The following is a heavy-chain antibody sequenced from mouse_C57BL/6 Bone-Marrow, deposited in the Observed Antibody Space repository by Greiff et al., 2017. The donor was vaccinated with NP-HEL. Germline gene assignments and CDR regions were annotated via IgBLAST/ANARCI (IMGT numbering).Heavy chain of an antibody. CDR2: ISGGGGNT. Sequence: EVNVVESGGGLVKPGGSLKLSCAASGFTFSSYTMSWVRQTPEKRLEWVATISGGGGNTYYPDSVKGRFTISRDNAKNTLYLQMSSLRSEDTALYYCARQRGAMGYWGQGTSVTVSS. CDR3: ARQRGAMGY. V-gene: IGHV5-9*01. CDR1: GFTFSSYT. J-gene: IGHJ4*01.